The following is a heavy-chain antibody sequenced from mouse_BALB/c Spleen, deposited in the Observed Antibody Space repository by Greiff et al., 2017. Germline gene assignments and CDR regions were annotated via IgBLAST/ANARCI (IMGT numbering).Heavy chain of an antibody. CDR3: ARKPHYYYAMDY. J-gene: IGHJ4*01. CDR2: IWSGGST. CDR1: GFSLTSYG. Sequence: VKLVESGPGLVQPSQSLSITCTVSGFSLTSYGVHWVRQSPGKGLEWLGVIWSGGSTDYNAAFISRLSISKDNSKSQVFFKMNSLQANDTAIYYCARKPHYYYAMDYWGQGTSVTVSS. V-gene: IGHV2-2*02.